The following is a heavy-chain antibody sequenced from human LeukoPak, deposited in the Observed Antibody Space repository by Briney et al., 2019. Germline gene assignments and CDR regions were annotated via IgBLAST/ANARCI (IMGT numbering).Heavy chain of an antibody. Sequence: SETLSLTCAVYGGSFSGYYWSWIRQPPGKGLEWIGEINHSGSTNYNPSLKSRVTISVDTSKNQFSLKLSSVSAADTAVYYCARGGYSYGYSAFDIWGQGTMVTVSS. V-gene: IGHV4-34*01. CDR3: ARGGYSYGYSAFDI. CDR2: INHSGST. D-gene: IGHD5-18*01. J-gene: IGHJ3*02. CDR1: GGSFSGYY.